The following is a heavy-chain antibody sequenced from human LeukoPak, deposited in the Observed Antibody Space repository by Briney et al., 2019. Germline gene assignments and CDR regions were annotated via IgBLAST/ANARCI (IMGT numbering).Heavy chain of an antibody. CDR1: GFSVGNYY. D-gene: IGHD3-22*01. CDR3: ARCYYDGSGFYYYFDY. J-gene: IGHJ4*02. V-gene: IGHV3-53*01. Sequence: PGGSLRLSCAASGFSVGNYYMSWVRQAPGKGLEWVSVIYSGGNTYYTDSVKGRFTISRDNPKNTVFLQMGSLRGEDTAVYYCARCYYDGSGFYYYFDYWGQGTLVTVSS. CDR2: IYSGGNT.